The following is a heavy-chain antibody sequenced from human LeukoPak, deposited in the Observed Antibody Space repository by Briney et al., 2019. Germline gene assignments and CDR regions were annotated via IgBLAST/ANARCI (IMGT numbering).Heavy chain of an antibody. CDR3: SNGHYGLDV. Sequence: PGGSLRLSCAASGFTFSASSLNWVRQASGKGLEWVGRVGSKVDNYATAYAESVKGRFIISREDSKNTAYLQMNSLKTDDTAVYYCSNGHYGLDVWGQGTTVTVSS. CDR1: GFTFSASS. V-gene: IGHV3-73*01. J-gene: IGHJ6*02. CDR2: VGSKVDNYAT.